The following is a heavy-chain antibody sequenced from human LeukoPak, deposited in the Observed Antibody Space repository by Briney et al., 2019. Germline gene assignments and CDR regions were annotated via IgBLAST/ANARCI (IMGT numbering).Heavy chain of an antibody. J-gene: IGHJ4*02. CDR1: GGSFSGYY. V-gene: IGHV4-34*01. CDR3: ASGLSLDY. Sequence: KPSETLSLTCAVYGGSFSGYYWSWIRQPPGKGLEWIGEINHSGSTNYNPSLKSRVTISVDTSKNQFSLKLSSVTAADTAVYYCASGLSLDYWGQGTLVTVSS. CDR2: INHSGST. D-gene: IGHD2-2*01.